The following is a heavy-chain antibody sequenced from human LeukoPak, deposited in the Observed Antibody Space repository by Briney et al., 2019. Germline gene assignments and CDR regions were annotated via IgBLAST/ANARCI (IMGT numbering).Heavy chain of an antibody. CDR1: GFTFSSYG. D-gene: IGHD6-13*01. J-gene: IGHJ6*02. CDR2: IWYDGSNK. Sequence: GGSLRLSCAASGFTFSSYGMHWVRQAPGKGLEWVAVIWYDGSNKYYADSVKGRFTISRDNSKNTLYLQMNSLRAEDTAVYYCARDNMAAAGNSYYYGLDVWGQGTTVTVSS. V-gene: IGHV3-33*01. CDR3: ARDNMAAAGNSYYYGLDV.